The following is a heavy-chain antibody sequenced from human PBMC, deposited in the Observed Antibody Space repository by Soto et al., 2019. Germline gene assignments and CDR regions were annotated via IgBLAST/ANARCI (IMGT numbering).Heavy chain of an antibody. CDR1: GGSISSSSYY. Sequence: SETLSLTCTVSGGSISSSSYYWGWIRQPPGKGLEWIGSIYYSGSTYYNPSLKSRVTISVDTSKNQFSLKLSSVTAADTAVYYCASPGVTEPHYFDYWGQGTLVTISS. CDR2: IYYSGST. CDR3: ASPGVTEPHYFDY. D-gene: IGHD5-18*01. V-gene: IGHV4-39*01. J-gene: IGHJ4*02.